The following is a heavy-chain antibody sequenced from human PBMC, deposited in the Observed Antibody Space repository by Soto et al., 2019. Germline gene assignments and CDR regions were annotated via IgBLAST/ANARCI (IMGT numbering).Heavy chain of an antibody. CDR3: ARGGGGYYDSSGYSDY. CDR1: GFTFSSYA. Sequence: QVQLVESGGGVVQPGRSLRLSCAASGFTFSSYAMHWVRQAPGKGLEWVAVISYDGSNKYYADSVKGRFIISRDNSKNTLYLQMNSLRAEDTAVYYCARGGGGYYDSSGYSDYWGQGTLVTVSS. CDR2: ISYDGSNK. J-gene: IGHJ4*02. D-gene: IGHD3-22*01. V-gene: IGHV3-30-3*01.